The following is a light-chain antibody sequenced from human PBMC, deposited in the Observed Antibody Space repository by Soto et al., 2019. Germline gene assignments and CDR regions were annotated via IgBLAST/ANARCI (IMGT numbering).Light chain of an antibody. CDR3: HQYFSAPQA. Sequence: DIVMSQSPDSLAVSLGERATIKCKSSQTLYRSSNKRHYLAWYQQKPGQRPRLLISWASTRESGVPDRFSAGGSGTDFTLTITNLQADDVATYYCHQYFSAPQAFGGGTKVEI. CDR1: QTLYRSSNKRHY. V-gene: IGKV4-1*01. J-gene: IGKJ4*01. CDR2: WAS.